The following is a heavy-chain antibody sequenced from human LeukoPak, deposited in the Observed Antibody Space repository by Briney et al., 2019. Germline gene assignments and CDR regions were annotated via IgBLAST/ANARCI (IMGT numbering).Heavy chain of an antibody. CDR3: ARELGLNAFDV. D-gene: IGHD7-27*01. CDR2: IDPNSGGT. J-gene: IGHJ3*01. CDR1: GYTLTDNH. V-gene: IGHV1-2*02. Sequence: ASVKVSCKASGYTLTDNHLYWVRQAPGQGLEWMGWIDPNSGGTNFVQNFQGRLTMTRDTSISTAYMELSRLTSDDTTVYYCARELGLNAFDVWGQGTMVTVSS.